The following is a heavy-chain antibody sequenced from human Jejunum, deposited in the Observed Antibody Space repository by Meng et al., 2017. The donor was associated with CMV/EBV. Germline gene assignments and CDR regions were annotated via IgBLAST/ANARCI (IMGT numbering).Heavy chain of an antibody. CDR3: ATGVADFEY. Sequence: VQFGDELKKTGPSVKVSCTASGYTFTSYDMNWVGQGTGQGLEWMGWMSPNRGTTGYAQKFQGRVTMTRNISKSTAYMDLSSLRSEDTAVYYCATGVADFEYWGQGTLVTVSS. CDR2: MSPNRGTT. CDR1: GYTFTSYD. J-gene: IGHJ4*02. D-gene: IGHD6-19*01. V-gene: IGHV1-8*01.